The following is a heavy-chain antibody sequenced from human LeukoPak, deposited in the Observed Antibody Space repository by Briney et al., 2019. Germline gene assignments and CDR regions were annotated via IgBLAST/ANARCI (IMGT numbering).Heavy chain of an antibody. CDR3: AREGHYYYMDV. J-gene: IGHJ6*03. CDR1: GGSISSYY. Sequence: SETLSLTCTVSGGSISSYYWSWIRQPPGKGLEWIGYIYYSGSTNYNPSLKSRATISVDTSKNQFSLKLSSVTAADTAVYYCAREGHYYYMDVWGKGTTVTVSS. CDR2: IYYSGST. V-gene: IGHV4-59*01.